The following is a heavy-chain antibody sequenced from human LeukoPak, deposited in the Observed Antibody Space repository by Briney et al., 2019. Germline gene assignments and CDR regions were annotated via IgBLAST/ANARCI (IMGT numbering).Heavy chain of an antibody. J-gene: IGHJ4*02. V-gene: IGHV3-21*01. CDR2: ISSGSTYM. Sequence: GESLRLSCAASGFTFTSYGMNWVRQAPGKGLEWVSSISSGSTYMYYADSVKGRFTISRDNAKNSVYLQMNSLRAEDTAVYYCAREPGPAAPPVDYWGQGTLVTVSS. CDR3: AREPGPAAPPVDY. D-gene: IGHD2-2*01. CDR1: GFTFTSYG.